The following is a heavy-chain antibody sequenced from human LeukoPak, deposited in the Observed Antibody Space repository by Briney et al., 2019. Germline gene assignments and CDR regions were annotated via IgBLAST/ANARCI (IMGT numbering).Heavy chain of an antibody. J-gene: IGHJ4*02. Sequence: GGSLRLSCAASGLTVSSNYMNWVRQAPGKGLEWVSVIYSGGSTYYADSVKGRFTISRDNSENTLHLQMNSLGAEDTAVYYCAKGGTYGSGSYPRSEFDYWGQGTLVTVSS. CDR2: IYSGGST. D-gene: IGHD3-10*01. CDR1: GLTVSSNY. CDR3: AKGGTYGSGSYPRSEFDY. V-gene: IGHV3-53*01.